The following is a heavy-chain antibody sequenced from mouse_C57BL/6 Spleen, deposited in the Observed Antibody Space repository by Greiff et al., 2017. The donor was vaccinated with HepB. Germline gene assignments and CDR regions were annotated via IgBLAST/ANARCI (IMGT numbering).Heavy chain of an antibody. Sequence: QVQLQQPGAELVKPGASVKLSCKASGYTFTSYWMHWVKQRPGQGLEWIGMIHPNSGSTNYNEKFKSKATLTVDKSSSTAYMQLSSLTSEDSAVYYCVMGYYYGSSHLYFDVWGTGTTVTVSS. V-gene: IGHV1-64*01. CDR2: IHPNSGST. D-gene: IGHD1-1*01. J-gene: IGHJ1*03. CDR3: VMGYYYGSSHLYFDV. CDR1: GYTFTSYW.